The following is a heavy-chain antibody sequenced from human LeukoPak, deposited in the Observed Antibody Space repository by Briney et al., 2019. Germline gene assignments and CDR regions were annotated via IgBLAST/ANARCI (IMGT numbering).Heavy chain of an antibody. V-gene: IGHV4-61*02. Sequence: SETLSLTCTVSGGSISSGSYYWSWIRQPAGKGLEWIGRMYTSGTTNYNPSLKSRVTISVDTSKNQFSLKLSSVTAADTAVYYCARLRSPTASSGWYIGAFDIWGQGTMVTVSS. CDR2: MYTSGTT. D-gene: IGHD6-19*01. CDR1: GGSISSGSYY. CDR3: ARLRSPTASSGWYIGAFDI. J-gene: IGHJ3*02.